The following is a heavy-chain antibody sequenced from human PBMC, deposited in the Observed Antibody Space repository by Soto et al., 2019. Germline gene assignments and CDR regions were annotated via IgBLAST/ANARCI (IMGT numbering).Heavy chain of an antibody. CDR1: GFTFGDYA. CDR2: IRSKAYGGTT. D-gene: IGHD5-18*01. V-gene: IGHV3-49*04. Sequence: EVQLVESGGGLVQPGRSLRLSCTASGFTFGDYAMSWVRQAPGKGLEWVGFIRSKAYGGTTEYAASVKGRFTISRDDSKSIAYLQMNSLKTADTAVYYCTRTVDTAMVSFYWGQGTLVTVSS. J-gene: IGHJ4*02. CDR3: TRTVDTAMVSFY.